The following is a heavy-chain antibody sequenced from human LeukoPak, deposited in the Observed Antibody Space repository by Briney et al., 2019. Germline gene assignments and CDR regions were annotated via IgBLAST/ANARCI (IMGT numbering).Heavy chain of an antibody. V-gene: IGHV1-58*01. CDR2: IVVGSGNT. CDR1: GFTFTSSA. J-gene: IGHJ4*02. Sequence: ASVNVSCKASGFTFTSSAVQWVRQARGQRLEWIGWIVVGSGNTNYAQKFQERVTITRDMSTSTAYMELSSLRSEDTAVYYCAATYYYDSSGYYPPDYWGQGTLVTVSS. D-gene: IGHD3-22*01. CDR3: AATYYYDSSGYYPPDY.